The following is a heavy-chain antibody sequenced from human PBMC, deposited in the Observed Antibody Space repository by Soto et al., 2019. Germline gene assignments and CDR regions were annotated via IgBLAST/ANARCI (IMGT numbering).Heavy chain of an antibody. CDR3: ARLRGGYGDY. Sequence: PGGSMRLSSAASGFTFSSYSMNWVRQAPGKGLEWVSSISSSSSYIYYADSVKGRFTISRDNAKNSLYLQMNSLRAEDTAGYYCARLRGGYGDYWGQGTLVTVSS. J-gene: IGHJ4*02. V-gene: IGHV3-21*01. CDR1: GFTFSSYS. D-gene: IGHD1-26*01. CDR2: ISSSSSYI.